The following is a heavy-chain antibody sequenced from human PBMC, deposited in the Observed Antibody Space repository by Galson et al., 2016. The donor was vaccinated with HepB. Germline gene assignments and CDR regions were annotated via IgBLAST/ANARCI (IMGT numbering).Heavy chain of an antibody. D-gene: IGHD2-15*01. CDR1: GLDFRRYW. CDR2: INADGTAT. CDR3: AKRMSYSYYYAMDI. J-gene: IGHJ6*02. V-gene: IGHV3-74*01. Sequence: SLRLSCAVSGLDFRRYWMHWVRQTPGKGLVWVSRINADGTATGYADSVKGRFTISRDNSKNTVYLQMNSLRGEDTALYYCAKRMSYSYYYAMDIWGQGTTVTVSS.